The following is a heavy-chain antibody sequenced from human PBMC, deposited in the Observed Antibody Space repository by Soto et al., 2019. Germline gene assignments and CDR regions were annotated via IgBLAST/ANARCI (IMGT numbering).Heavy chain of an antibody. CDR2: IYYSGST. CDR1: GGCISSSSYY. Sequence: PSETLSLTCTVSGGCISSSSYYWGWIRQPPGKGLEWIGSIYYSGSTYYNPSLKSRVTISVDTSKNQFSLKLSSVTAADTAVYYCARITIFALEYYGMDVWGQGTTVTVSS. D-gene: IGHD3-3*01. V-gene: IGHV4-39*01. CDR3: ARITIFALEYYGMDV. J-gene: IGHJ6*02.